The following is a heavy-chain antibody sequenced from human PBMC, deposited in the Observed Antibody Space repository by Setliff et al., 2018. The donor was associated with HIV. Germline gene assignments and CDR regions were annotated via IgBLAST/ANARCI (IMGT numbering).Heavy chain of an antibody. V-gene: IGHV4-59*01. CDR1: GGSISSYY. J-gene: IGHJ4*02. Sequence: PSETLSLTCTVSGGSISSYYWSWIRQPPGKGLEWIGYIHYSGSTNYNPSLKSRVTISVDTSKNQFSLKLSSVTAADTAVYYCAGRIQLWFDYWGQGTPVTVSS. CDR3: AGRIQLWFDY. D-gene: IGHD5-18*01. CDR2: IHYSGST.